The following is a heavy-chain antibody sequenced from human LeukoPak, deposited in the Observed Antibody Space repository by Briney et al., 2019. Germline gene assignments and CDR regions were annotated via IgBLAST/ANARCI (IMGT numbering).Heavy chain of an antibody. CDR2: ISYDGSNK. V-gene: IGHV3-30-3*01. CDR3: ARYSSSST. Sequence: PGRSLRLSCAASGFTFSSYAMHWVRQAPGKGLEWVAVISYDGSNKYYADSVKGRFTISIDNSKNTLYLQMNSLRAEDTAVYYCARYSSSSTWGQGTLVTVSS. J-gene: IGHJ4*02. CDR1: GFTFSSYA. D-gene: IGHD6-6*01.